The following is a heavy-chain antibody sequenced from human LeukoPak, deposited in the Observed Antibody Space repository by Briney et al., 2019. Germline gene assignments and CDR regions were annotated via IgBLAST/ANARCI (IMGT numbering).Heavy chain of an antibody. V-gene: IGHV4-38-2*01. CDR3: ARTTEGGYTYGYFYYYYMDV. D-gene: IGHD5-18*01. Sequence: GSLRLSCAASGFTFSSYWGWIRQPPGKGLEWIGSIYYSGSTYYNPSLKSRVTISVDTSKNQFSLKLSSVTAADTAVYYCARTTEGGYTYGYFYYYYMDVWGKGTTVTISS. CDR1: GFTFSSY. CDR2: IYYSGST. J-gene: IGHJ6*03.